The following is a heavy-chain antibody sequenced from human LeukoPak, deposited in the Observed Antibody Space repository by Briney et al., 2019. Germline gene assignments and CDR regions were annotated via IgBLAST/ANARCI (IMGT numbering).Heavy chain of an antibody. CDR3: ADYNNGGFKI. D-gene: IGHD2-15*01. V-gene: IGHV4-59*08. Sequence: PETLSLTLSVPGGSISPHYWSWIRQRPGEGLEWIGYIYHSGSTNNNPSLKSRVTMSVNTSKNQFSLKLTAGTAADTAFYSCADYNNGGFKIGGQGTLVTVSS. CDR1: GGSISPHY. CDR2: IYHSGST. J-gene: IGHJ4*02.